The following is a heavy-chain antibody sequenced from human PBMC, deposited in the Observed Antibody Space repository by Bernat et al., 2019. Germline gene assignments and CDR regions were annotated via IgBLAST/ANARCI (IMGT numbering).Heavy chain of an antibody. D-gene: IGHD6-19*01. CDR2: IYYSGST. Sequence: QVQLQESGPGLVKPSETLSLTCTVSGGSISSYYWSWIWQPPGKGLEWIGYIYYSGSTNYNPSLKSRVTISVDTSKNQFSLKLSSVTAADTAVYYCARAPGIYSSGWYYFDYWGQGTLVTVSS. V-gene: IGHV4-59*01. CDR3: ARAPGIYSSGWYYFDY. CDR1: GGSISSYY. J-gene: IGHJ4*02.